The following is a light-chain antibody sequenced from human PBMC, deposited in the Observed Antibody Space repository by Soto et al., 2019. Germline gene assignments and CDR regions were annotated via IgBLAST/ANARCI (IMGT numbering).Light chain of an antibody. Sequence: QSVLTQPPSGSGSPGQSVTFSCTGTSSDVGTYDYVSWYQQYPGKAPKLLIYGVTRRPSGVPDRFSGSKSGNTAALTVSGLQAEDEAYYYCSSYAGRSMYVFATGAKVIVL. CDR2: GVT. CDR3: SSYAGRSMYV. J-gene: IGLJ1*01. V-gene: IGLV2-8*01. CDR1: SSDVGTYDY.